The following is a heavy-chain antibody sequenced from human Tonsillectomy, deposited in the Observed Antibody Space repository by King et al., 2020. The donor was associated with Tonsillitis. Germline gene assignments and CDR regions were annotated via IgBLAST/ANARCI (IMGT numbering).Heavy chain of an antibody. V-gene: IGHV4-38-2*01. CDR1: AYSISGGYY. Sequence: VQLQESGPGVVKPSETLSLTCAVSAYSISGGYYWGWIRQPPGKGLEWIGSIYYSGSTYYNPSLKSRVTISVDTSKNQFSLKLSSVTAADTAVYYCARGRMYCSSTSCYTYIYYGMDVWGQGTTVTVSS. D-gene: IGHD2-2*02. J-gene: IGHJ6*02. CDR2: IYYSGST. CDR3: ARGRMYCSSTSCYTYIYYGMDV.